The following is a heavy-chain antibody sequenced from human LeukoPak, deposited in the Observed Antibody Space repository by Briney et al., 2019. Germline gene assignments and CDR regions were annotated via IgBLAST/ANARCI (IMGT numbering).Heavy chain of an antibody. D-gene: IGHD6-6*01. CDR3: AKGTLIAARLLFDY. J-gene: IGHJ4*02. CDR1: GFTFSSYG. V-gene: IGHV3-23*01. Sequence: PGGTLRLSCAASGFTFSSYGMSWVRQAPGKGLEWVSAISGSGGSTYYADSVKGRFTISRDNSKNTLYLQMNSLRAEDTAVYYCAKGTLIAARLLFDYWGQGTLVTVSS. CDR2: ISGSGGST.